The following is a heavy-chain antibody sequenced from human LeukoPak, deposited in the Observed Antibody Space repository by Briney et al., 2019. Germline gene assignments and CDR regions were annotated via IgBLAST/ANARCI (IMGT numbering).Heavy chain of an antibody. Sequence: ASVKVSCKASGYTFTSYDINWVRQATGQGLEWMGWMNPNSGNTGYAQKFQGRVTMTRNTSISTAYMELSSLRSEDTAVYYCARSLSVSSGWPSYYYYYYMDVWGKGTTVTTSS. V-gene: IGHV1-8*01. J-gene: IGHJ6*03. CDR3: ARSLSVSSGWPSYYYYYYMDV. D-gene: IGHD6-19*01. CDR1: GYTFTSYD. CDR2: MNPNSGNT.